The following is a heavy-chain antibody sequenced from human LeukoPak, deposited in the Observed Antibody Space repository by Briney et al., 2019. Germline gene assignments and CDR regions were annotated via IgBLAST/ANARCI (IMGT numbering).Heavy chain of an antibody. CDR2: IYYSGST. J-gene: IGHJ2*01. CDR3: ATSVGQHYWFFDL. CDR1: GGSISSYY. Sequence: SETLSLTCTVSGGSISSYYWSWIRQPPGKGPECIGYIYYSGSTDYNPSLKSRVTISVDTSKNQFSLKLSSVTAADTAVYYCATSVGQHYWFFDLWGRGTLVTVSS. V-gene: IGHV4-59*01.